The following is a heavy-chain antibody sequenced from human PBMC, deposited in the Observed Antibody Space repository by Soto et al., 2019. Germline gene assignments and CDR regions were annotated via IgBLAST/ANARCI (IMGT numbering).Heavy chain of an antibody. CDR3: GKGSGYDYTYYYHCYMDV. J-gene: IGHJ6*03. V-gene: IGHV3-23*01. Sequence: GGSLRLSCAASGFTFINYAMSWVRQAPGKGLEWVSSISGAGGSTYYADSVKGRFTISRDNSKNTLYLQVNSLRADDTAVYYCGKGSGYDYTYYYHCYMDVWGKGTTVTVSS. CDR1: GFTFINYA. D-gene: IGHD5-12*01. CDR2: ISGAGGST.